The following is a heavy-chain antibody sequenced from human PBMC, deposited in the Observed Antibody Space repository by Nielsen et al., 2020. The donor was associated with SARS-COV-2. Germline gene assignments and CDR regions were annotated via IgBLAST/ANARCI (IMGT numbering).Heavy chain of an antibody. CDR2: ISYDGSNK. CDR3: AKDWTAIVVVPSGGVDY. D-gene: IGHD2-15*01. V-gene: IGHV3-30*18. Sequence: GGSLRLSCAASGFTFSTYGMHWVRQAPGKGLEWVAAISYDGSNKYYVDSEKGRFTISRDNSKNTLYLQMSSLREEDTAVYYCAKDWTAIVVVPSGGVDYWGQGTLVTVSS. J-gene: IGHJ4*02. CDR1: GFTFSTYG.